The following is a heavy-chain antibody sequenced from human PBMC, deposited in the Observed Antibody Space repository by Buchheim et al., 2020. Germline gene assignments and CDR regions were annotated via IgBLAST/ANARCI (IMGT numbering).Heavy chain of an antibody. D-gene: IGHD1-1*01. CDR1: GGSISSAAYS. CDR2: IYYTGSS. V-gene: IGHV4-30-4*01. CDR3: ARGDGNDAPKFDS. J-gene: IGHJ4*02. Sequence: QVQLQESGPGLVKPSQTLSLTCTVSGGSISSAAYSWSWIRQPPGKGLEWFGYIYYTGSSYHNPSLKSRVTISLDTSQNHFSQRLSAVTAAEAAVYYCARGDGNDAPKFDSWGQGTL.